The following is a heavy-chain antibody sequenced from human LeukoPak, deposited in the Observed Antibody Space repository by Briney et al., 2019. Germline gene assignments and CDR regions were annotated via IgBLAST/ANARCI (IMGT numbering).Heavy chain of an antibody. D-gene: IGHD4-23*01. V-gene: IGHV4-4*08. CDR1: GGSISSYY. Sequence: PSETLSLACAVSGGSISSYYWSWIRQPPGKGLEWIGCIYTSGSTNYNPSLKSRVTISVDTSKNQFSLKLSSVTAADTAVYYCARMTYGGNSGGLDYWGQGTLVTVSS. J-gene: IGHJ4*02. CDR2: IYTSGST. CDR3: ARMTYGGNSGGLDY.